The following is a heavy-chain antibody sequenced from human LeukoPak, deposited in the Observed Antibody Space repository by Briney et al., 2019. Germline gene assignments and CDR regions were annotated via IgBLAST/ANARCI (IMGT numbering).Heavy chain of an antibody. Sequence: PGGSLRLSCAASGFTFSDYHMNWIRPAPGKGLEWISYISPGGQTTYFADSVKGRITISRDNAKNSLYLQMNSLRAEDTAIYYCASTFPYCGGGSCALGGQGTLVTVSS. D-gene: IGHD2-15*01. V-gene: IGHV3-11*04. CDR3: ASTFPYCGGGSCAL. J-gene: IGHJ4*02. CDR1: GFTFSDYH. CDR2: ISPGGQTT.